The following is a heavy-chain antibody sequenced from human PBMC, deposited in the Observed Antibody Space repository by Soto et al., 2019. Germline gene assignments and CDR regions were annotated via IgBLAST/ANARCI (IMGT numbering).Heavy chain of an antibody. CDR1: GYTFTSYD. Sequence: ASVKVSCKASGYTFTSYDINWVRQATGQGLEWIGRMNPNSGNTGYAQKFQGRVTMTRNTSISTAYMELSSLSSEDTAVYYCARRQISPPTRGAASARGAMDVWGQGTTVTVSS. V-gene: IGHV1-8*01. CDR3: ARRQISPPTRGAASARGAMDV. D-gene: IGHD6-13*01. J-gene: IGHJ6*02. CDR2: MNPNSGNT.